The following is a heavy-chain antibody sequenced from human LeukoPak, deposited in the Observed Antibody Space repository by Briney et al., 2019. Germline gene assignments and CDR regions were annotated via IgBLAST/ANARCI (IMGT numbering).Heavy chain of an antibody. CDR3: AKDALPHCSGGSCYPDY. D-gene: IGHD2-15*01. V-gene: IGHV3-43D*03. Sequence: GGSLRLSCAASGFTFDDYAMNWVRQTPGKGLEWVSLISWDGGSTYYADSVKGRFTISRDNSKNSLHLQMNSLRTEDTALYYCAKDALPHCSGGSCYPDYWGQGTQVTVSS. CDR1: GFTFDDYA. J-gene: IGHJ4*02. CDR2: ISWDGGST.